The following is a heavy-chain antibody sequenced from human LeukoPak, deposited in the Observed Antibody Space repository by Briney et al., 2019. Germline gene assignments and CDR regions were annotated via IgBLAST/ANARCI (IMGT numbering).Heavy chain of an antibody. V-gene: IGHV4-34*01. D-gene: IGHD3-10*01. CDR1: GGSLSGYY. CDR3: ARVKVRWLHTS. Sequence: SETLSLTCAVYGGSLSGYYWSWIRQPPGKGLEWIGEINHSGSTNYNPSLKSRVTISVDTSKNQFSLKLSSVTAADTAVYYCARVKVRWLHTSWGQGTLVTVSS. CDR2: INHSGST. J-gene: IGHJ5*02.